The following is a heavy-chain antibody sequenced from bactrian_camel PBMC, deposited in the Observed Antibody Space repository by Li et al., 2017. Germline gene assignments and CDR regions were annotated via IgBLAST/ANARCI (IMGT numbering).Heavy chain of an antibody. D-gene: IGHD5*01. V-gene: IGHV3S25*01. J-gene: IGHJ4*01. CDR2: IDLRYGYT. CDR3: AADPRRIAWDTCLTTRTSYAY. CDR1: GYTYNRNC. Sequence: QVQLVESGGGLVQPGGSLRLSCAASGYTYNRNCMAWFRQSPGREREGVSCIDLRYGYTSYADSMKGRFTISLGNSKTTVYLRMNSLKPEDTAMYYCAADPRRIAWDTCLTTRTSYAYWGQGTQVTVS.